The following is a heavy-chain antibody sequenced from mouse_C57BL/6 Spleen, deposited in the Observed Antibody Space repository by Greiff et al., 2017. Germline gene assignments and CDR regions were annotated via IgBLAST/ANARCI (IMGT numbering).Heavy chain of an antibody. Sequence: EVQLQQPGAELVRPGASVKLSCKASGFNIKDDYMHWVKQRPEQGLEWIGWIDPENGDTEYASKFQGKATITADTASNTAYLQLSSLTSEDTAVYYCTSYDGYDDWGYWGQGTTLTVSS. D-gene: IGHD2-2*01. V-gene: IGHV14-4*01. J-gene: IGHJ2*01. CDR3: TSYDGYDDWGY. CDR1: GFNIKDDY. CDR2: IDPENGDT.